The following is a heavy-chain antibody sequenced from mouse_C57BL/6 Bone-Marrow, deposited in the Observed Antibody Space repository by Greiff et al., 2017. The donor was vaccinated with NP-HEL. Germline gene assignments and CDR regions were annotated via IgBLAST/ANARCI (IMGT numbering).Heavy chain of an antibody. CDR2: INYDGSST. J-gene: IGHJ4*01. Sequence: EVQVVESEGGLVQPGSSMKLSCTTSGFTFSDYYMAWVRQVPEKGLDWVANINYDGSSTYYLDSLKSRFIISGDNARNILYLQMSSLKSEDTATYYCAREGGLRRRTYAMDYWGQGTSVTVSS. CDR3: AREGGLRRRTYAMDY. D-gene: IGHD2-4*01. CDR1: GFTFSDYY. V-gene: IGHV5-16*01.